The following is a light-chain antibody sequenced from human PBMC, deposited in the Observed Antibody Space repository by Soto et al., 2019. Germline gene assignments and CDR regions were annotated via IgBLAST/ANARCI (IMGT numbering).Light chain of an antibody. CDR3: QQYGSSGT. J-gene: IGKJ1*01. V-gene: IGKV3-20*01. CDR2: GAS. Sequence: EIILKLSPGTRSRAPKERGALSFRASQSVSNNYLAWYKQKPGQAPRLLIYGASNRATGIPDRFSGSGSGTDFTLTISRLETEDFAVYYCQQYGSSGTFGQGTKVDIK. CDR1: QSVSNNY.